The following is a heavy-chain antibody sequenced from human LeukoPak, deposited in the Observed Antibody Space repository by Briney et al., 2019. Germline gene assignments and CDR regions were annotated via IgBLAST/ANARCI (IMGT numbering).Heavy chain of an antibody. Sequence: GGSLRLSCAASGFTFSDYYMSWIRQAPGKGLEWVSYISGSGSTIYYADSVKGRFTISRDNAKNSLYLQMNSLRAEDTAVYYCARSKGEPKYDFWSGSDYYFDYWGQGTLVTVSS. D-gene: IGHD3-3*01. V-gene: IGHV3-11*04. CDR1: GFTFSDYY. CDR2: ISGSGSTI. J-gene: IGHJ4*02. CDR3: ARSKGEPKYDFWSGSDYYFDY.